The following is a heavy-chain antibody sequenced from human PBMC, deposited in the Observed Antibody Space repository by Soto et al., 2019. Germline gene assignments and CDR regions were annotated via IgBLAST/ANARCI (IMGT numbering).Heavy chain of an antibody. D-gene: IGHD3-3*01. V-gene: IGHV3-23*01. Sequence: GGSLRLSCAASGFTFSSYAMSWVRQAPGKGLEWVSAISGSGGSTYYADSVKGRFTISRDNSKNTLYLQMNSLRAEDTAVYYCAKRGGPNDFWSGYDYWGQGTLVTVSS. CDR2: ISGSGGST. CDR1: GFTFSSYA. CDR3: AKRGGPNDFWSGYDY. J-gene: IGHJ4*02.